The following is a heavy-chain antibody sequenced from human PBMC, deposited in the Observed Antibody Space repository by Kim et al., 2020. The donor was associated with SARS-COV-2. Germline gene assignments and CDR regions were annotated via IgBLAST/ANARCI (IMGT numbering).Heavy chain of an antibody. J-gene: IGHJ4*02. V-gene: IGHV3-53*01. CDR1: GFTVSSNY. D-gene: IGHD6-13*01. CDR3: ARAPRSAWGSSWYYFDY. CDR2: IYSGGST. Sequence: GGSLRLSCAASGFTVSSNYMSWVRQAPGKGLEWVSVIYSGGSTYYADSVKGRFTISRDNSKNTLYLQMNSLRAEDTAVYYCARAPRSAWGSSWYYFDYWGQGTLVTVSS.